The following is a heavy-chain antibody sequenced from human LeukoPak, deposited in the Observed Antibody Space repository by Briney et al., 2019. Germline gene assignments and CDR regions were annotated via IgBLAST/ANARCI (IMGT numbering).Heavy chain of an antibody. CDR1: GYTFTGYY. D-gene: IGHD6-13*01. CDR3: ARDGYSSSWYLDY. CDR2: INPNSGGT. V-gene: IGHV1-2*02. J-gene: IGHJ4*02. Sequence: GASVKVSCKASGYTFTGYYMHWVRQAPGQGLEGMGWINPNSGGTNYAQKFQGRVTMTRDTSISTAYMELSRLRSDDTAVYYCARDGYSSSWYLDYWGQGTLVTVSS.